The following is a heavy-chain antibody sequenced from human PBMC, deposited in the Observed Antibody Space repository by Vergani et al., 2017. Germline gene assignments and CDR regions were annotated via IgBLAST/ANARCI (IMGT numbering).Heavy chain of an antibody. CDR2: VYARDSIT. J-gene: IGHJ4*02. Sequence: EVQLVQSGAEVKKPGESLKIACEGSGYTFTDYWVGWVRQKPGKGLEWMGVVYARDSITRYSLSFEGQVTISADKSINTAYLEWDSLRAPDSAMYYCVSRRWERQEVYDWGQGTLVT. CDR3: VSRRWERQEVYD. D-gene: IGHD1-26*01. V-gene: IGHV5-51*01. CDR1: GYTFTDYW.